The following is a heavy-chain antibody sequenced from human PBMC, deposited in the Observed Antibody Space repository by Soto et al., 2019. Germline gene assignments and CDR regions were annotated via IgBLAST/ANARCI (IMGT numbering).Heavy chain of an antibody. CDR2: IIPILGIA. D-gene: IGHD3-22*01. Sequence: AASVKVSCKASGGTFSSYTISWVRQAPRQGLEWMGRIIPILGIANYAQKFQGRVTITADKSTSTAYMELSSLRSEDTAVYYCARNLKGDSSGYVIDYWGQGTLVTVSS. J-gene: IGHJ4*02. V-gene: IGHV1-69*02. CDR1: GGTFSSYT. CDR3: ARNLKGDSSGYVIDY.